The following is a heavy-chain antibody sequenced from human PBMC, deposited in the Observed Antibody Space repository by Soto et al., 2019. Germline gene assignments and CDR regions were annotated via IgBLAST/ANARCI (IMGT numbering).Heavy chain of an antibody. V-gene: IGHV1-69*02. Sequence: QVQLVQSGAEVKKPGSSVKVSCKASGGTFSSYTISWVRQAPGQGLEWMGRIIPILGIANYAQKFQGRVTITADKSTSTDYMELSSLRSEDTAVYYCAAEYGGNSAWGQGTLVTVSS. D-gene: IGHD4-17*01. CDR1: GGTFSSYT. J-gene: IGHJ4*02. CDR2: IIPILGIA. CDR3: AAEYGGNSA.